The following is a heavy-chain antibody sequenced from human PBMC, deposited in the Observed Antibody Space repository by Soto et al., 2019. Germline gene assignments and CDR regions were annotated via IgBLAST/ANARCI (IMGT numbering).Heavy chain of an antibody. D-gene: IGHD3-22*01. CDR1: GGTFSSYA. Sequence: ASVKDSCKASGGTFSSYAISWVRQAPGQGLEWMGGIIPILGIANYAQKFQDRVTITADKSTSTAYMELNSLRSEDTAVDYCARDGYYYDSSGYPFDYWGQGTLVTVSS. CDR3: ARDGYYYDSSGYPFDY. V-gene: IGHV1-69*10. CDR2: IIPILGIA. J-gene: IGHJ4*02.